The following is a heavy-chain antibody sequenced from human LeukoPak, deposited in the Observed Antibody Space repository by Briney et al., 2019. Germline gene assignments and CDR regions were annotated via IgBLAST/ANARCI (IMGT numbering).Heavy chain of an antibody. CDR2: IYYNGNT. Sequence: PSDTLSLTCTVSGGSISSYYWSWTRQPPGKGLEWIGYIYYNGNTNYNPSLKRRVTMSVDTSRNQFSLKLTSVTAADTAVYYCASLDYWGQGTLVTVSA. CDR1: GGSISSYY. CDR3: ASLDY. V-gene: IGHV4-59*07. J-gene: IGHJ4*02.